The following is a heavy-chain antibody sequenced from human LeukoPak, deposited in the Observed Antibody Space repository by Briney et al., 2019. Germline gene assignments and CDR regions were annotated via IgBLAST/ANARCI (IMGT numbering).Heavy chain of an antibody. CDR2: ISGSGDIT. Sequence: GGSLRLSCAASGFTFSRYSMNWVRQAPGKGLEWVSVISGSGDITYYADSVKGRFTISRDNSKNTLYLQMNSLRAEDTAVYYCARRYCTNGICYIHSWHSGCWGQGTLVTVSS. CDR1: GFTFSRYS. CDR3: ARRYCTNGICYIHSWHSGC. D-gene: IGHD2-8*01. V-gene: IGHV3-23*01. J-gene: IGHJ4*02.